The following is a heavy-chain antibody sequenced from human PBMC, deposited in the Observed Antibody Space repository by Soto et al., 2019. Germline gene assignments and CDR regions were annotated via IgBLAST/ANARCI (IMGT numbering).Heavy chain of an antibody. CDR1: GFSFNTHG. CDR3: ARSSGLGIDF. D-gene: IGHD6-19*01. V-gene: IGHV3-33*01. Sequence: QVQLVESGGGVVQPGTSLRLSCAASGFSFNTHGMHWIRQTPAKGLEWVAVIWVDGSKKYYEDSVTGRFTISRDNSRSALYLKMDSLRVEDTGVYYCARSSGLGIDFWGQGTLVTVSS. CDR2: IWVDGSKK. J-gene: IGHJ4*02.